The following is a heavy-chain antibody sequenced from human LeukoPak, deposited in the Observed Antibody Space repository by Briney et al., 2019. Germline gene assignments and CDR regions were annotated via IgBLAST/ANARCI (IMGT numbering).Heavy chain of an antibody. CDR2: ISYDGRNK. J-gene: IGHJ4*02. D-gene: IGHD3-3*01. CDR3: ARAYWYYDFRSGPIFFDY. Sequence: GRSLRLSCAASGFTFSSYAMHWVRQAPGKGLEWVAVISYDGRNKYYADSVKGRFTISRDNSKNTLYLQMNSLRAEDTAVYYCARAYWYYDFRSGPIFFDYWGQGTLVTVSS. V-gene: IGHV3-30-3*01. CDR1: GFTFSSYA.